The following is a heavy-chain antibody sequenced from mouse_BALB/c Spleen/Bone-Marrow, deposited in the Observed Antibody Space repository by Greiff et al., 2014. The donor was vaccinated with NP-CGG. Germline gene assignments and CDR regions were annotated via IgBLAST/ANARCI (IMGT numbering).Heavy chain of an antibody. Sequence: DLVKPGASVKLSCKASGYTFTSYWINWIKQRPGQGLEWIGRIASGSGNTYYNEMFKGKATLTVDTSSSTAYIQLSSLSSEDSPVYFCARSPMITESYAMDYWGQGTSVTVSS. CDR2: IASGSGNT. CDR1: GYTFTSYW. CDR3: ARSPMITESYAMDY. D-gene: IGHD2-4*01. V-gene: IGHV1S41*01. J-gene: IGHJ4*01.